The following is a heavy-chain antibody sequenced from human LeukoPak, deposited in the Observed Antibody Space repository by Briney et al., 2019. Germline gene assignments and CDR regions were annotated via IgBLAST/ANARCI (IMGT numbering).Heavy chain of an antibody. Sequence: ASVKVSCKASGYTFIDYYMHWVRQAPGQGLEWMGWINPNSGGTKYAQKFQGRVTMTRDTSISTAYMELSRVRYDDTAVYYCARDNSCSSSSCGNSHMDVWGKGTTVTVSS. D-gene: IGHD2-2*01. CDR3: ARDNSCSSSSCGNSHMDV. CDR1: GYTFIDYY. V-gene: IGHV1-2*02. CDR2: INPNSGGT. J-gene: IGHJ6*03.